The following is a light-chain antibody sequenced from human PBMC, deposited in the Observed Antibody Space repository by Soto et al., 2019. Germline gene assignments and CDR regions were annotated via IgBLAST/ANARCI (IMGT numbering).Light chain of an antibody. Sequence: QSVLTQPASVSGSPGQSITISCTGTSSDVGTYNYVSWYQQHSGKAPKLMIYEVSNRPSGVSNRFSGSKSGNTASLTISGLQAEDEAEYYCSASTSSLTLYVFGSGTKLTVL. CDR1: SSDVGTYNY. V-gene: IGLV2-14*01. J-gene: IGLJ1*01. CDR3: SASTSSLTLYV. CDR2: EVS.